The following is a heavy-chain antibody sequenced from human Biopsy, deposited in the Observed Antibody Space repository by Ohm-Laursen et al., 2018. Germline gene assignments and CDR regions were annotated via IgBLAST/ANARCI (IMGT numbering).Heavy chain of an antibody. J-gene: IGHJ2*01. V-gene: IGHV1-69*06. CDR2: SIPLFNTA. CDR1: GGAFTNHA. D-gene: IGHD3-22*01. CDR3: ARFPLGAYDDSGSYRAVEHWYFDL. Sequence: ASVKVSCKASGGAFTNHAVGWVRQAPGQGLEWVGSSIPLFNTANYADKFQGRVTLTADKSTTTAYMELSSLRSEDTAIYYCARFPLGAYDDSGSYRAVEHWYFDLWGRGTLVTVSS.